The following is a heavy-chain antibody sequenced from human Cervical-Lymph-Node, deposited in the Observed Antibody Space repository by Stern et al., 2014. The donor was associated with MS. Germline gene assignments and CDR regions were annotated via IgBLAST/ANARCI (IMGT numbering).Heavy chain of an antibody. V-gene: IGHV3-21*01. CDR2: ITSTSPYT. CDR1: GFTFSNYS. CDR3: GGNY. J-gene: IGHJ4*02. Sequence: EVQLEESGGGLVTPGGSLRLSCAASGFTFSNYSMSWVRQAPGKGLEWVSSITSTSPYTYYADSVRGRFTISRDNAKKSLYLQMNSLRAEDTVVYYCGGNYWGQGTLVTVSS.